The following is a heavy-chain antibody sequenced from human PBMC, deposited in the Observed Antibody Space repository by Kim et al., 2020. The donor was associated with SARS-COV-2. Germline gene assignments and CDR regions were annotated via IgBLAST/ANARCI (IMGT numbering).Heavy chain of an antibody. CDR3: ARAGRGAYSYGMDV. J-gene: IGHJ6*02. V-gene: IGHV3-30*01. D-gene: IGHD1-26*01. Sequence: AASVKGRFTTSSDNSKNTLYLQMNSLGAEDTAGYYCARAGRGAYSYGMDVWGQGTTVTVSS.